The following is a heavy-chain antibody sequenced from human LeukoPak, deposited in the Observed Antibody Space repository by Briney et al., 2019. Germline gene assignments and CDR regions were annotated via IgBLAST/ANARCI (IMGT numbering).Heavy chain of an antibody. CDR1: GGSISSYY. CDR2: ISYSGST. V-gene: IGHV4-59*08. Sequence: PSETLSLTCTVSGGSISSYYWSWLRQPPGKGLEWIGYISYSGSTDSNPSLKSRVTISVDTSKNQISLKLSPVTAADTAVYYCARTYCRGGSCHFDYWGQGTLVTVSS. J-gene: IGHJ4*02. D-gene: IGHD2-15*01. CDR3: ARTYCRGGSCHFDY.